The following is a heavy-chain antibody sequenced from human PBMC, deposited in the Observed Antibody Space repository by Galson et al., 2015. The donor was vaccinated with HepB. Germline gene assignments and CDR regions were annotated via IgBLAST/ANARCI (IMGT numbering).Heavy chain of an antibody. V-gene: IGHV3-30*18. CDR1: GFTFSSYG. D-gene: IGHD2-2*03. Sequence: SLRLSCAASGFTFSSYGMHWVRQAPGKGLEWVAVISYDGSNKYYADSVKGRFTISRDNSKNTLYLQMNSLRAEDTAVYYCAKDGAGYCSSTSCYPEYYFDYWGQGTLVTVSS. J-gene: IGHJ4*02. CDR2: ISYDGSNK. CDR3: AKDGAGYCSSTSCYPEYYFDY.